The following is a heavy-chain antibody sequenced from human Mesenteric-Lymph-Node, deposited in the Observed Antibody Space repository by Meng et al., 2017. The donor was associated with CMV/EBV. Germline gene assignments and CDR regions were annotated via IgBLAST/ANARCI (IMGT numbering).Heavy chain of an antibody. V-gene: IGHV3-21*01. CDR3: ARFCTSRYRNPIDY. Sequence: GGSLRLSCAASGFTFSSYSMNWVRQAPGKGLEWVSSISSSSSYIYYADSVKGRFTISRDNAKNSLYLQMNSLRAEDTAVYYCARFCTSRYRNPIDYWGQGTLVTVSS. D-gene: IGHD2-2*02. CDR2: ISSSSSYI. CDR1: GFTFSSYS. J-gene: IGHJ4*02.